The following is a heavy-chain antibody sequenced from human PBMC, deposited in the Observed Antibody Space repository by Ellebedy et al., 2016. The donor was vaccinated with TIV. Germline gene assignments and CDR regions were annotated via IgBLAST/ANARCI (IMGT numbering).Heavy chain of an antibody. CDR2: VYYSGST. CDR1: GGSISYYY. Sequence: GSLRLSCTVSGGSISYYYWSWIRQPPGKGLEWIGYVYYSGSTSYNPSLKSRVTISVDTSKNQFSLTLRSVTAADTAVYYCARAVAVAGTFSFDPWGQGTLVTVSS. D-gene: IGHD6-19*01. CDR3: ARAVAVAGTFSFDP. J-gene: IGHJ5*02. V-gene: IGHV4-59*01.